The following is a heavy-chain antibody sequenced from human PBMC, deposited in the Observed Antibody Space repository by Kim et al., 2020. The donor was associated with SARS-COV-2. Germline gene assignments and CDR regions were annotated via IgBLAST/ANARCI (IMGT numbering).Heavy chain of an antibody. J-gene: IGHJ6*02. Sequence: ADSVKGRFTIARDNSKNTLYLQMNSLRAEDTAVYYCAREMGEIYSYGMDVWGQGTTVTVSS. D-gene: IGHD3-16*01. CDR3: AREMGEIYSYGMDV. V-gene: IGHV3-30*07.